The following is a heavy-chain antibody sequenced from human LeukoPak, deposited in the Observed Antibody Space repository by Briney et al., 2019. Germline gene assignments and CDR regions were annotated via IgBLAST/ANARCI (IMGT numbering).Heavy chain of an antibody. CDR2: INPNSGGT. CDR3: ARVRLDGDYGSYYYYMDV. V-gene: IGHV1-2*02. D-gene: IGHD4-17*01. Sequence: ASVKVSCKASGYTFTGYYMHWVRQAPGQGLEWMGWINPNSGGTNYAQKFQGRVTMTRDMSTSTVYMELSSLRSGDTAVYYCARVRLDGDYGSYYYYMDVWGKGTTVTVSS. CDR1: GYTFTGYY. J-gene: IGHJ6*03.